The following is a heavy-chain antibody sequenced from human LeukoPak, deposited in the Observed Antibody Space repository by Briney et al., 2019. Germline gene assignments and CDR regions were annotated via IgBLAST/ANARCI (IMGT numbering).Heavy chain of an antibody. J-gene: IGHJ4*02. V-gene: IGHV1-69*13. CDR1: GGTFSSYA. CDR2: IIPIFGTA. CDR3: ARDFWALRNRQPAPTDY. Sequence: ASVKVSCKASGGTFSSYAISWVRQAPGQGLEWMGGIIPIFGTANYAQKFQGRVTITADESTSTAYMELSSLRSEDTAVYYCARDFWALRNRQPAPTDYWGQGTLVTVSS. D-gene: IGHD3-3*01.